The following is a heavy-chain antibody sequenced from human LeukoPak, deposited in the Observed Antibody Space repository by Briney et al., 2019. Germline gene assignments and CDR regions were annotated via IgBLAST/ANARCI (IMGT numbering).Heavy chain of an antibody. D-gene: IGHD1-26*01. Sequence: GSLRLSCAASGFTFSSYGMHWVRQAPGKGLEWVAVISYDGSNKYYADSVKGRFTISRDNSKNTLYLQMNSLRAEDTAVYYCAKGRSRWELDYWGQGTLVTVSS. J-gene: IGHJ4*02. V-gene: IGHV3-30*18. CDR2: ISYDGSNK. CDR3: AKGRSRWELDY. CDR1: GFTFSSYG.